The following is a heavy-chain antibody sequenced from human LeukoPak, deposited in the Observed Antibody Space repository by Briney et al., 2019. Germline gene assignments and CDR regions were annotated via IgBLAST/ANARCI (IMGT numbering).Heavy chain of an antibody. D-gene: IGHD6-19*01. CDR3: ARDRPQQWLVRGQRGYYYYMDV. CDR1: GFTFRSSS. Sequence: GGSLRLSCEASGFTFRSSSMNWVRQAPGKGLEWIAYISSSSNTVFFTDSVKGRFTISRDIAKNSLYLQMNSLRAEDTAVYYCARDRPQQWLVRGQRGYYYYMDVWGKGTTVTISS. CDR2: ISSSSNTV. V-gene: IGHV3-48*04. J-gene: IGHJ6*03.